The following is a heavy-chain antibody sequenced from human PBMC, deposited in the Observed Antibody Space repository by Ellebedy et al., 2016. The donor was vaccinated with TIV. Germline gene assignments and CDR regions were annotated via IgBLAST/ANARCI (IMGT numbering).Heavy chain of an antibody. CDR1: DYA. CDR3: GRERRDGYNIQDPH. Sequence: DYAMHWIRQPPGKGLEWIGYIYHSGTTKYNPSLESRVTISVDTSKNQFSLRLSSVTAADTAVYYCGRERRDGYNIQDPHWGQGTLVTVSS. J-gene: IGHJ4*02. CDR2: IYHSGTT. V-gene: IGHV4-30-2*04. D-gene: IGHD5-24*01.